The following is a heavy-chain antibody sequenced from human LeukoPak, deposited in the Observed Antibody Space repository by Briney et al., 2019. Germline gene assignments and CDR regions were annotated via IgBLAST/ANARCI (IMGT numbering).Heavy chain of an antibody. CDR3: AGGNFYDSSGHPYHFHY. CDR2: IYYSENT. Sequence: SETLSLTCTVSGVSISSYYWGWIRQPPGKGLEWIGYIYYSENTNYNSSLKSRVTISEDTSKNQFSLNLTSVTAADTAVYYCAGGNFYDSSGHPYHFHYWGQGTLVTVPS. D-gene: IGHD3-22*01. J-gene: IGHJ4*02. V-gene: IGHV4-59*01. CDR1: GVSISSYY.